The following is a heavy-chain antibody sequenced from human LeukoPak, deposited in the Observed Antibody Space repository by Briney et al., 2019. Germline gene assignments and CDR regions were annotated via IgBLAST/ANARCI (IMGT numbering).Heavy chain of an antibody. CDR3: ARDPGSRSYIDY. CDR2: ISSSSSYI. D-gene: IGHD3-10*01. J-gene: IGHJ4*02. Sequence: PGGSLRLSCAASGFTFSSYSMNWVRQAPGKGLEWVSSISSSSSYIYYADSVKGRFTISRDNAKNSLYLQMNSLRAEDTAVYYCARDPGSRSYIDYWGQGTLVTVSS. V-gene: IGHV3-21*04. CDR1: GFTFSSYS.